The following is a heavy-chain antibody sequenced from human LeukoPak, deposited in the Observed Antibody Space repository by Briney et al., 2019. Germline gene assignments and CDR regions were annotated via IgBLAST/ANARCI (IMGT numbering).Heavy chain of an antibody. CDR2: IYYTGST. J-gene: IGHJ2*01. V-gene: IGHV4-59*08. Sequence: SETQSLTCSVSNGSISRYYWTWIRQPPGKGLDWIGHIYYTGSTKYNPSLKGRATISLDTSKNQFSLSLSSVTAADTAVYYCARHVRGLFWYFDLWGRGTLVTVSS. D-gene: IGHD3-10*02. CDR3: ARHVRGLFWYFDL. CDR1: NGSISRYY.